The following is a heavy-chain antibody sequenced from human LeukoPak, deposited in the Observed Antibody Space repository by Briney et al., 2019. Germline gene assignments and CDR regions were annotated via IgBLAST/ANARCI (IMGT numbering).Heavy chain of an antibody. CDR1: GFTVKTNS. V-gene: IGHV3-53*01. D-gene: IGHD2-15*01. J-gene: IGHJ1*01. CDR2: IYTGGST. CDR3: ASAREYCLRSECYDYFQL. Sequence: GGSLRLSCVASGFTVKTNSMSWVRQAPGRGLEWVSVIYTGGSTYYADSVKGRFTISRDNSKNTLYLQMTSLTAEDTAVYYCASAREYCLRSECYDYFQLWGQGTLVSVSS.